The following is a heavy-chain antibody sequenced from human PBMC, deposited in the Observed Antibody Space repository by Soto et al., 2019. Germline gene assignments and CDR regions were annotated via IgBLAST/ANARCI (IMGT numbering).Heavy chain of an antibody. V-gene: IGHV4-39*01. CDR3: VAVPETYHPTGYYGNWFDP. CDR1: GGSISSRSDY. J-gene: IGHJ5*02. CDR2: IYYSGST. D-gene: IGHD3-9*01. Sequence: PSETLSLTCTVSGGSISSRSDYWGWIRQPPGKGLEWIGSIYYSGSTYYNPSLKSRVTISVDTSKNQFSLKLSSVPAADTAVYYCVAVPETYHPTGYYGNWFDPLGKGTLVTVSS.